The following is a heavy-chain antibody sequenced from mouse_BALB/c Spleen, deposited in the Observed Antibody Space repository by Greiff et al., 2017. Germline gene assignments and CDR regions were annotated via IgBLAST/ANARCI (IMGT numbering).Heavy chain of an antibody. J-gene: IGHJ3*01. Sequence: EVQGVESGGGLVQPGGSMKLSCVASGFPFSNYWMNWVRQSPEKGLEWVAEIRLKSNNYATHYAESVKGRFTISREDSKSSVYLQMNNLRAEDTGIYYCTELGQKAYWGQGTLVTVSA. V-gene: IGHV6-6*02. CDR2: IRLKSNNYAT. CDR1: GFPFSNYW. D-gene: IGHD4-1*01. CDR3: TELGQKAY.